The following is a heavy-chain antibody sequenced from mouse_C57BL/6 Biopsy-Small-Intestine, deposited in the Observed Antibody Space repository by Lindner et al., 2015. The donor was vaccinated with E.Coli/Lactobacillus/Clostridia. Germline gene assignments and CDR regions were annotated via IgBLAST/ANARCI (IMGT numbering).Heavy chain of an antibody. V-gene: IGHV1-84*02. CDR3: ARSYDLLSGDGHYYYGLDM. CDR2: INPGTGHT. J-gene: IGHJ1*01. D-gene: IGHD1-1*01. Sequence: SVKVSCKASGYTLTDCAMHWVRQGPGQSLEWMGWINPGTGHTEYSQNFQGRLSITRDTSASTVYMELSSLKSEDTATYYCARSYDLLSGDGHYYYGLDMWGQGTTVTVSS. CDR1: GYTLTDCA.